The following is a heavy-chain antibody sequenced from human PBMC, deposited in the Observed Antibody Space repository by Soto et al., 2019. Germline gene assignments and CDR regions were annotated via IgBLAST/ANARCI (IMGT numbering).Heavy chain of an antibody. CDR3: ARGGTIFGVVSAYYFDY. J-gene: IGHJ4*02. V-gene: IGHV4-31*03. D-gene: IGHD3-3*01. CDR2: IYYSGST. CDR1: GGSISSGGYY. Sequence: SETLSLTCTVSGGSISSGGYYWSWIRQHPGKGLEWIGYIYYSGSTYYNPSLKSRVTISVDTSKNQFSLKLSSVTAADTAVYYCARGGTIFGVVSAYYFDYWGQGTLVTVSS.